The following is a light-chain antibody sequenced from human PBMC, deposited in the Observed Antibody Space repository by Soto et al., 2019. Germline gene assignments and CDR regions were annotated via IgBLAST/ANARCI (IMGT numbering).Light chain of an antibody. CDR2: EGT. J-gene: IGLJ1*01. CDR1: SSDVGNYNL. Sequence: QSALTQPASVSASPGQSITISCIGTSSDVGNYNLVSWYQQHPGKAPTLMIFEGTKRPSGVSNRFSGSRSGNTASLTISGLKAEDEADYYCCSFAGGPYVFGTGTKVTVL. V-gene: IGLV2-23*01. CDR3: CSFAGGPYV.